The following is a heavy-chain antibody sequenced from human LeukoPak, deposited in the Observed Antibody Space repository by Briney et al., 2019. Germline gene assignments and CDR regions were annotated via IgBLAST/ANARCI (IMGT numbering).Heavy chain of an antibody. CDR1: GYTFTSYG. V-gene: IGHV1-18*01. Sequence: ASVKVSCKASGYTFTSYGISWVRQAPGQGLEWMGWISAYNGNTNYVQKLQGRVTMTTDTSTSTAYMELRSLRSDDTAVYYCARSAQLHHAFDIWGQGTMVTVSS. CDR2: ISAYNGNT. CDR3: ARSAQLHHAFDI. D-gene: IGHD2-2*01. J-gene: IGHJ3*02.